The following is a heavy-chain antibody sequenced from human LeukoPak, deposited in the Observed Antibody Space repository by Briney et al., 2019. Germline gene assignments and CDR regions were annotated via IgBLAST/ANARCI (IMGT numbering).Heavy chain of an antibody. J-gene: IGHJ4*02. CDR3: AKEADGYNY. D-gene: IGHD5-24*01. V-gene: IGHV1-2*02. Sequence: GASVKVSCKASEYTFTAFYNHWVRQAPGQGLEWMGWINPNSGGTNYAQKFQGRVTMTRDTSISTAYLDLSRLRSDNTAVYYCAKEADGYNYWGQGTLVTVSS. CDR2: INPNSGGT. CDR1: EYTFTAFY.